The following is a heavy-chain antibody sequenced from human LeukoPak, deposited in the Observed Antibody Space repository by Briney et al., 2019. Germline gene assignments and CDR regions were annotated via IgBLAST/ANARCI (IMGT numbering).Heavy chain of an antibody. V-gene: IGHV3-30*18. J-gene: IGHJ4*02. Sequence: GGSLRLSCAASGFTFSSYGMHWVRQAPGKGLEWVAVISYDGSNKYYADSVKGRFTISRDNSKNTLYLQMNSLRAEDTAVYYCAKGRVAAAGTGFGFDYWGQGTLVTVSS. CDR2: ISYDGSNK. CDR3: AKGRVAAAGTGFGFDY. CDR1: GFTFSSYG. D-gene: IGHD6-13*01.